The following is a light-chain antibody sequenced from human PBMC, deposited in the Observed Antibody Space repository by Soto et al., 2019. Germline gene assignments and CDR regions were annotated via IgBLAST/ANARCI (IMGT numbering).Light chain of an antibody. V-gene: IGKV3-11*01. Sequence: EVVLTQSPAILSLSPGETATPSCRAGQPIRNDLGWYQQRPGQAPRLLIYGASNRATGIPDRFSGSGSGTDFTLTITRLAPEDFAIYYCQQRAVWPLSFGGGTKV. CDR1: QPIRND. CDR2: GAS. J-gene: IGKJ4*01. CDR3: QQRAVWPLS.